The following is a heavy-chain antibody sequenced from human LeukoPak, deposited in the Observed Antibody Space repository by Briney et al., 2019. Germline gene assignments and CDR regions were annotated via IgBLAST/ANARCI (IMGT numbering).Heavy chain of an antibody. J-gene: IGHJ6*03. Sequence: ASVKVSCKVSGYTLTELSMHWVRQAPGKGLEWMGGFDPEDGETIYAQKFQGRVTMTEDTSTDTAYMELSSLRSEDTAVYYCATGHLGTTGTTAYYYYMDVWGKGTTVTVSS. CDR3: ATGHLGTTGTTAYYYYMDV. D-gene: IGHD1-1*01. CDR1: GYTLTELS. V-gene: IGHV1-24*01. CDR2: FDPEDGET.